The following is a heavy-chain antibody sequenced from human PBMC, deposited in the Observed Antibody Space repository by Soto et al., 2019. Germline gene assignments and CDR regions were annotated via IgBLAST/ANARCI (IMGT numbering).Heavy chain of an antibody. V-gene: IGHV1-69*12. CDR2: IIPIFGTA. D-gene: IGHD1-26*01. CDR3: AREGRPSSKVSAGYWLDY. CDR1: GGTFSSYA. J-gene: IGHJ4*02. Sequence: QVQLVQSGAEVKKPGSSVKVSCKASGGTFSSYAISWVRQAPGQGLEWMGGIIPIFGTANYAQKFQGRVTITGDEYRSTAYLELSSRRSADTAVYDCAREGRPSSKVSAGYWLDYWGQGTLVTVSS.